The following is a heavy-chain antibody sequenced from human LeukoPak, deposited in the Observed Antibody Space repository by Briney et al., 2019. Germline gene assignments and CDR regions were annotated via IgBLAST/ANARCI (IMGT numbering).Heavy chain of an antibody. V-gene: IGHV3-21*01. CDR2: ISSSSYI. CDR1: GFTFSSYS. D-gene: IGHD5-18*01. Sequence: PGGSLRLSCAASGFTFSSYSMTWVRQAPGKGLEWVSSISSSSYIYYADSVKGRFTISRDNAKNSLYLQMNSLRAEDTAVYYCAMGPGYSYGPDYWGQGTLVTVSS. CDR3: AMGPGYSYGPDY. J-gene: IGHJ4*02.